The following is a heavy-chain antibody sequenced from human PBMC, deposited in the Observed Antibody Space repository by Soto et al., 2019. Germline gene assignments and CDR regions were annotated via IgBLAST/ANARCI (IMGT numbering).Heavy chain of an antibody. V-gene: IGHV3-30*18. CDR1: GFAFNKFG. CDR2: ISYDGSYQ. D-gene: IGHD1-26*01. J-gene: IGHJ4*02. CDR3: AKGGEVGGVLGDH. Sequence: QVQLVESGGGVFQPLTSLRLSWEASGFAFNKFGMHWVSKAPGKGLVWVAFISYDGSYQYYADSVQGRLTITRDNSMNTLNMQLNSLRREDTAVYYCAKGGEVGGVLGDHWGQGTLVNVAS.